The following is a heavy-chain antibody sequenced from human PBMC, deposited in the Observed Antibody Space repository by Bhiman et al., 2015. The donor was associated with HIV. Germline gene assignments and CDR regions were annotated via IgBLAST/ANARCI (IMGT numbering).Heavy chain of an antibody. CDR1: GFTFSSHS. D-gene: IGHD6-6*01. Sequence: VQLVESGGGVVQPGRSLRLSCAASGFTFSSHSMNWVRQAPGKGLEWVSSISSSSYYIYYADSVKGRFTISRDNAKNSLYLQMNSLRAEDTAVYYCARGSSSSLSAERFDPWGQGTLVTVSS. J-gene: IGHJ5*02. CDR2: ISSSSYYI. V-gene: IGHV3-21*01. CDR3: ARGSSSSLSAERFDP.